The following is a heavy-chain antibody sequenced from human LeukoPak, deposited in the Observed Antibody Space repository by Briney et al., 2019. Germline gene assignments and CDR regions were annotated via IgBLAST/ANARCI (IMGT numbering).Heavy chain of an antibody. CDR3: ARGQVVGATTFYYYYTDV. J-gene: IGHJ6*03. CDR2: IYTSGST. CDR1: GGSISSYY. D-gene: IGHD1-26*01. V-gene: IGHV4-4*07. Sequence: SGTLSLTCTVSGGSISSYYWSWIRQPAGKGLEWIGRIYTSGSTNYNPSLKSRVTMSVDTSKNQFSLKLSSVTAADTAVYYCARGQVVGATTFYYYYTDVWGKGTTVTVSS.